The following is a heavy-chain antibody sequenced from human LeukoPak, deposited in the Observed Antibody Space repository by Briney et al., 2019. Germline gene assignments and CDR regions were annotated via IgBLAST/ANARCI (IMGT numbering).Heavy chain of an antibody. CDR2: MYYGGST. CDR3: AKHRGYYYYYYMDV. CDR1: GGSISGTSYY. Sequence: PSETLSLTFTVSGGSISGTSYYWGWIRQPPGKGLEWIGSMYYGGSTYYNPSLKSRVTISVDTSKNQFSLKLTSVTAADTAMYYCAKHRGYYYYYYMDVWGKGTTVTVSS. J-gene: IGHJ6*03. V-gene: IGHV4-39*01.